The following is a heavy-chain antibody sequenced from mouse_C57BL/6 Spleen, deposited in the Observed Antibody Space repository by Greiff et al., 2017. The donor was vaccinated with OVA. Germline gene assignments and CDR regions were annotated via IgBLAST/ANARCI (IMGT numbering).Heavy chain of an antibody. V-gene: IGHV1-64*01. CDR2: IHPNSGST. CDR1: GYTFTSYW. J-gene: IGHJ2*01. D-gene: IGHD2-4*01. Sequence: QVQLLQPGAELVKPGASVKLSCKASGYTFTSYWMHWVKQRPGQGLEWIGMIHPNSGSTNYNEKFKSKATLTVDKSYSTAYMQLSSLTSEDSAVYYCAISYDYDANYFDYWGQGTTLTVSS. CDR3: AISYDYDANYFDY.